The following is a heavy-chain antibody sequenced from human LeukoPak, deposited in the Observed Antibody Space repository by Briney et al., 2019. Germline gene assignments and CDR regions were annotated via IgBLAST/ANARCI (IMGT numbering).Heavy chain of an antibody. J-gene: IGHJ4*02. Sequence: ASVKVSCKASGYTFTSYAMNWVRQAPGQGLEWMGWISAYNGNTNYAQKLQGRVTMTTDTSTSTAYMELRSLRSDDTAVYYCARCTNPSQLEDHWGQGTLVTVSS. CDR1: GYTFTSYA. D-gene: IGHD6-6*01. CDR3: ARCTNPSQLEDH. CDR2: ISAYNGNT. V-gene: IGHV1-18*01.